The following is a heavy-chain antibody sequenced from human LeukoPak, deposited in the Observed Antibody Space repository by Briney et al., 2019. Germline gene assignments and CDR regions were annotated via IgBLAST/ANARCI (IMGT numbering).Heavy chain of an antibody. J-gene: IGHJ4*02. V-gene: IGHV3-64*01. D-gene: IGHD2-2*01. CDR3: AKLVPAALDY. CDR1: GFSFSSYT. CDR2: VSGNGYTT. Sequence: GGSLRLSCAASGFSFSSYTMHWVRQAPGKGLEYVAAVSGNGYTTYYAKSLKGRFTISRDNSKNTLYLQMNSLRAEDTAVYYCAKLVPAALDYWGQGTLVTVSS.